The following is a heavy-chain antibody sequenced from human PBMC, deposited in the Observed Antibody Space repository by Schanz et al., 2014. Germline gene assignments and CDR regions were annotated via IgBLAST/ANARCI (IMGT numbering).Heavy chain of an antibody. V-gene: IGHV3-23*04. D-gene: IGHD3-22*01. CDR2: ISGSGGST. J-gene: IGHJ4*02. CDR3: ARPPHDSSGYYPFDY. CDR1: GFTFSSYA. Sequence: EVQLVASGGGLVQPGGSLRLSCAASGFTFSSYAMSWVRQAPGKGLEWVSAISGSGGSTYYADSVKGRFTISRDNAKNSLYLQMNSLRAEDTAVYYCARPPHDSSGYYPFDYWGQGTLVTVSS.